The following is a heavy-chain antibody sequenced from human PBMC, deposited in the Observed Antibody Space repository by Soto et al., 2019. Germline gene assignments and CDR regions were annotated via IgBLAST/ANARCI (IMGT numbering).Heavy chain of an antibody. CDR1: AFSLSTSGVG. D-gene: IGHD2-21*01. Sequence: QITLKESGPTLVKPTQTLTLTCTFSAFSLSTSGVGVGWIRQPPGKALEWLTFIYWDDDKRYSPSLKSRLTITKDPSKNQVVLTMTNMEPVDTATYYCARLVAAGITYYFDSWGQGTLVTVSS. J-gene: IGHJ4*02. CDR2: IYWDDDK. V-gene: IGHV2-5*02. CDR3: ARLVAAGITYYFDS.